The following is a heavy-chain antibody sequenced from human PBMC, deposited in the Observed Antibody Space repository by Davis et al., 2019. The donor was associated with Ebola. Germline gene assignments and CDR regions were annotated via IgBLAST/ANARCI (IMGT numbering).Heavy chain of an antibody. CDR3: ARDPLNGDYGDY. J-gene: IGHJ4*02. Sequence: AASVKVSCKASGGTFSSYAISWVRQAPGQGLEWMGGIIPIFGTANYAQKFQGRVTITADKSTSTAYMELSSLRSEDTAVYYCARDPLNGDYGDYWGQGTLVTVSS. V-gene: IGHV1-69*06. CDR1: GGTFSSYA. CDR2: IIPIFGTA. D-gene: IGHD4-17*01.